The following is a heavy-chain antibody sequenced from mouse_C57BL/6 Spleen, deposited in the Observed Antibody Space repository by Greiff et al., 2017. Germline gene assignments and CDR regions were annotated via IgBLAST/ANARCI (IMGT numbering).Heavy chain of an antibody. J-gene: IGHJ2*01. CDR1: GYAFSSSW. Sequence: QVQLQQSGPELVKPGASVKISCKASGYAFSSSWMNWVKQRPGKGLEWIGRIYPGGGDTNYNGKFKGKATLTADKSSSTAYMQLSSLTSEDAAVYFCARGNPYFDYWGQGTTLTVSS. CDR3: ARGNPYFDY. CDR2: IYPGGGDT. V-gene: IGHV1-82*01. D-gene: IGHD2-1*01.